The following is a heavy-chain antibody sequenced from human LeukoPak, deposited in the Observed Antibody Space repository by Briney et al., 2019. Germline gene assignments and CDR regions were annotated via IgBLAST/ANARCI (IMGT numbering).Heavy chain of an antibody. CDR3: ARDLRVTRGPDY. Sequence: ASVKVSCKASGYTFTSYDINWVRQATGQGLEWMGWMNPNSGDTGYPQKLQGRVTMTTDTSTSTAYMELRSLRSDDTAVYYCARDLRVTRGPDYWGQGTLVTVSS. V-gene: IGHV1-8*01. CDR1: GYTFTSYD. J-gene: IGHJ4*02. CDR2: MNPNSGDT.